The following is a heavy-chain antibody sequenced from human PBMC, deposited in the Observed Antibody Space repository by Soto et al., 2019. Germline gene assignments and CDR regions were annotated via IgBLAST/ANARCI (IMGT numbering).Heavy chain of an antibody. D-gene: IGHD6-25*01. CDR2: IYYSGST. J-gene: IGHJ4*02. CDR1: GGSISTDGYY. CDR3: ARVIAASGTSYYFDY. Sequence: SETLSLTCTVSGGSISTDGYYWRWIRQHPGKGLEWIGYIYYSGSTYYNPSLKSRVTISVDTSKNQFSLKLSSVTAADTAVYYCARVIAASGTSYYFDYWGQGTVVTVSS. V-gene: IGHV4-31*03.